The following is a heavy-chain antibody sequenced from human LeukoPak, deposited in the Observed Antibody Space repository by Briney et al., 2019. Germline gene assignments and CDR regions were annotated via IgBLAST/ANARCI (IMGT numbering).Heavy chain of an antibody. V-gene: IGHV3-74*01. J-gene: IGHJ3*02. Sequence: GGSLRLSCAASGFTFSSYWMHWVRQAPGKGLVWVSRINSDGSNTSYADSMKGRFTISRDNAKNTLYLQMNSLRAEDTAVYYCARAGGSGYRDAFDIWGQGTMVTVSS. D-gene: IGHD5-12*01. CDR3: ARAGGSGYRDAFDI. CDR1: GFTFSSYW. CDR2: INSDGSNT.